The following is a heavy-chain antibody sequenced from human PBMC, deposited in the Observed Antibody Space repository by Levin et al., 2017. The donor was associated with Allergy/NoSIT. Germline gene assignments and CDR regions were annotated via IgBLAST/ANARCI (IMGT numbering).Heavy chain of an antibody. J-gene: IGHJ6*03. CDR2: INHSGST. D-gene: IGHD6-19*01. CDR1: GGSFSGYY. V-gene: IGHV4-34*01. CDR3: ARTDPPSGWPTYYYYYYMDV. Sequence: KSSETLSLTCAVYGGSFSGYYWSWIRQPPGKGLEWIGEINHSGSTNYNPSLKSRVTISVDTSKNQFSLKLSSVTAADTAVYYCARTDPPSGWPTYYYYYYMDVWGKGTTVTVSS.